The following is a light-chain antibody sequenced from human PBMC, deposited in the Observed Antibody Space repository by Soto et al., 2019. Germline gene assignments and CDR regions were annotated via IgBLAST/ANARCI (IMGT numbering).Light chain of an antibody. V-gene: IGKV3-11*01. CDR1: QSLSSS. Sequence: EIVLTQSPATLSLSPGERATLSCRASQSLSSSLTWYQHKPGQAPRLLIYDASTRATGIPARFSGSGSGTDFTLTISSLEPEDFAVYYCHQRSDWPLTFGGGTKVDI. CDR2: DAS. J-gene: IGKJ4*01. CDR3: HQRSDWPLT.